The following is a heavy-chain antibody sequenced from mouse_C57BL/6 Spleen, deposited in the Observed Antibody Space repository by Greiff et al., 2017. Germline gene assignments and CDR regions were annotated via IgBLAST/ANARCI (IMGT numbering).Heavy chain of an antibody. CDR3: ARGDDYYAMDY. J-gene: IGHJ4*01. V-gene: IGHV5-16*01. CDR2: INYDGSST. CDR1: GFTFSDYY. Sequence: EVKLMESEGGLVQPGSSMKLSCTASGFTFSDYYMAWVRQVPEKGLEWVANINYDGSSTYYLDSLKSRFIISRDNAKNILYLQMSSLKSEDTATYYCARGDDYYAMDYWGQGTSVTVSS.